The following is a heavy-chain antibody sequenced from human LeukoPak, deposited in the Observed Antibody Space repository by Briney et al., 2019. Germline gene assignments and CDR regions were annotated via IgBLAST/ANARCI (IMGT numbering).Heavy chain of an antibody. J-gene: IGHJ4*02. D-gene: IGHD6-19*01. V-gene: IGHV4-30-4*08. CDR2: IYYSGST. CDR1: GGSISSGDYY. CDR3: ARSTGYSSGWYDY. Sequence: SQTLSLTCTVSGGSISSGDYYWSWIRQPPGKGLEWIGHIYYSGSTYYNPSLKSRVTISVDTSKNQFSLKLSSVTAADTAVYYCARSTGYSSGWYDYWGQGTLVTVSS.